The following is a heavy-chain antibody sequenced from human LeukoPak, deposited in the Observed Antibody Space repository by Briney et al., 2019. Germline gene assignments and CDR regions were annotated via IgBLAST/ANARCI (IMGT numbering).Heavy chain of an antibody. J-gene: IGHJ3*01. CDR3: AREGDAFDF. CDR1: GFTFRNHI. Sequence: PGGSLRLSCAASGFTFRNHIISWIRQAPGKGLEWVANMRQDGSEKFYVDSVKGRFTISRDDAKNSLYLQMDSLRAEGTALYYCAREGDAFDFWGQGTMVTVSS. V-gene: IGHV3-7*01. CDR2: MRQDGSEK.